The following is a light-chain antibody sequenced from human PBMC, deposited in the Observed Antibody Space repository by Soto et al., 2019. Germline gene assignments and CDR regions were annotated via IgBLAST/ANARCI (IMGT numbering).Light chain of an antibody. J-gene: IGKJ1*01. Sequence: DMDMTESPSHLSASVGDGVTITCRASQRISTWLAWYQQKPGKAPKLLISDASSLETGVPSRFSGSGSGTEFTLTINSLQPDDFPTYYYHPYKRYWPFGQVT. V-gene: IGKV1-5*01. CDR3: HPYKRYWP. CDR2: DAS. CDR1: QRISTW.